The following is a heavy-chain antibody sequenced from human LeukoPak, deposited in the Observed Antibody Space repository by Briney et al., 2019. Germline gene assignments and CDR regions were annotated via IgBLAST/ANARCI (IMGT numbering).Heavy chain of an antibody. J-gene: IGHJ4*02. V-gene: IGHV3-21*01. CDR1: GFTFSRYI. CDR3: ARVASPFVVVAATPNYFDS. D-gene: IGHD2-15*01. Sequence: GGSLRLSCAASGFTFSRYIMNWVRQAPGKGLEWVSSISSSSNYIYYADSMKGRFTISRDNAKNSLYLQMNSLRAEDTAVYYCARVASPFVVVAATPNYFDSWGQGTLVTVSS. CDR2: ISSSSNYI.